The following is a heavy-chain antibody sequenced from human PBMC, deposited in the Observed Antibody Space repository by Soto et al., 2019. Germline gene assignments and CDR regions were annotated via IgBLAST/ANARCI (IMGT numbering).Heavy chain of an antibody. CDR1: GFSFSDYV. V-gene: IGHV3-33*01. J-gene: IGHJ4*02. CDR2: IWWHGREL. D-gene: IGHD6-13*01. CDR3: ARQQEVQSGNFIFDN. Sequence: QVQVVESGGGVVQPGRSLRLSCTASGFSFSDYVMHWVRQPPGKGLEWVAVIWWHGRELCYEGSVKGLFTISRDNSKNTLDLQMNSMRVEETAVYYCARQQEVQSGNFIFDNWGQGTMVTVSS.